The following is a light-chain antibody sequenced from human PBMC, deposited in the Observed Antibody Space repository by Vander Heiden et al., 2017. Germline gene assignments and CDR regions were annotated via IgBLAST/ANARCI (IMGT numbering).Light chain of an antibody. J-gene: IGKJ2*01. V-gene: IGKV1-5*01. CDR2: DAS. CDR1: QSISSW. Sequence: DIQMTQSPSTLSASGGDRVTITCRASQSISSWLAWYQQKPGKAPNLLSYDASSLESGVPSRFSGSGSGTEFTLTISSLQPDDFATYYCQHYQINPYTFGQGTKVEIK. CDR3: QHYQINPYT.